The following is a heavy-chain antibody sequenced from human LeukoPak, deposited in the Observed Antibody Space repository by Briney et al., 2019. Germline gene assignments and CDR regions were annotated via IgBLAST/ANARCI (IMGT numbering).Heavy chain of an antibody. V-gene: IGHV4-59*01. J-gene: IGHJ4*02. D-gene: IGHD3-22*01. CDR1: GGSISRYY. CDR2: IYYSGST. Sequence: SETLSLTCTVSGGSISRYYWSWIRQPPGKGLEWIGYIYYSGSTNYNPSLKSRVTISVDTSKNQFSLKLSSVTAADTAVYYCARTDSYYDSSGYWHYYFDYWGQGTLVTVSS. CDR3: ARTDSYYDSSGYWHYYFDY.